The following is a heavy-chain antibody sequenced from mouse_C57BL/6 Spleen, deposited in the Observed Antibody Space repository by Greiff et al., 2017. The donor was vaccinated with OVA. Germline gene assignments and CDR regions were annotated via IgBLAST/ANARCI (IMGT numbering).Heavy chain of an antibody. J-gene: IGHJ3*01. V-gene: IGHV1-64*01. Sequence: VQLQQPGAELVKPGASVKLSCKASGYTFTSYWMHWVKQRPGQGLEWIGMIHPNSGSTNYNEKFKSKATLTVDKSSSTAYMQLSSLTSEDSAVYYCARRHIYDGPPLFAYWGQGTLVTVSA. CDR3: ARRHIYDGPPLFAY. D-gene: IGHD2-3*01. CDR1: GYTFTSYW. CDR2: IHPNSGST.